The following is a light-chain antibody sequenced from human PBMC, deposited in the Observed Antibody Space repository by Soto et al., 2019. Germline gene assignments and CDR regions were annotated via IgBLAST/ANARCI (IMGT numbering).Light chain of an antibody. V-gene: IGKV3D-15*01. J-gene: IGKJ4*01. CDR1: QSVTNN. CDR2: GAS. CDR3: QQYNNWPPLT. Sequence: EVVMTQSPATVSASPGETANLSCRASQSVTNNLAWFQQRPGQAPRLLIYGASARATGIPARFSASGSGIEFTLTISSLRSEDFAVYYCQQYNNWPPLTFGGGTKVEFK.